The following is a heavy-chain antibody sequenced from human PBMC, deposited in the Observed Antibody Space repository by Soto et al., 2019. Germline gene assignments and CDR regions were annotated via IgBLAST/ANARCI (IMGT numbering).Heavy chain of an antibody. J-gene: IGHJ6*02. V-gene: IGHV1-2*04. CDR2: INPNSGGT. Sequence: ASVKVSCKASGYTYTGYYMHWVRQAPGQGLAWMGWINPNSGGTNYAQKFQVWVTMTRDTSISTAYMELSRLRSDDTAVYYCARGLGARVGATTGNYYYGRDVWGQGTTVTVSS. CDR1: GYTYTGYY. CDR3: ARGLGARVGATTGNYYYGRDV. D-gene: IGHD1-26*01.